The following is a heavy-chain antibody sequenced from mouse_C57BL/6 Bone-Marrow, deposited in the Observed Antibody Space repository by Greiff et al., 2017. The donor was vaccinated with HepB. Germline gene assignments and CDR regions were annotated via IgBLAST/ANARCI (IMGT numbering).Heavy chain of an antibody. D-gene: IGHD1-1*02. J-gene: IGHJ2*01. Sequence: EVQLQQSGPELVKPGASVKISCKASGYTFTDYYMNWVKQSHGKSLEWIGDINPNNGGTSYNQKFKGKATLTVDKSSSTAYMELRSLTSEDSAVYYCARVDDADYWGQGTTLTVSS. CDR2: INPNNGGT. V-gene: IGHV1-26*01. CDR1: GYTFTDYY. CDR3: ARVDDADY.